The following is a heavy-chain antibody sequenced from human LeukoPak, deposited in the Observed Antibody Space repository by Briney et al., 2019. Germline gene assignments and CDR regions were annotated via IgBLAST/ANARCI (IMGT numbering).Heavy chain of an antibody. CDR2: IIPIFGTA. V-gene: IGHV1-69*13. CDR1: GGTFSSYA. CDR3: ARDRRENYYDSSGYFDY. J-gene: IGHJ4*02. D-gene: IGHD3-22*01. Sequence: ASVKVSCKASGGTFSSYAISWVRQAPGQGLEWMGGIIPIFGTANYAQKFQGRVTITADESTSTAYMKLSSLRSEDTAVYYCARDRRENYYDSSGYFDYWGQGTLVTVSS.